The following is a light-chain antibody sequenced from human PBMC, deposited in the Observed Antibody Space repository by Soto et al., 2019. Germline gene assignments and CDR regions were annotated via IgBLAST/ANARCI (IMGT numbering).Light chain of an antibody. CDR1: SGSIASNY. V-gene: IGLV6-57*04. CDR2: EDN. J-gene: IGLJ2*01. Sequence: NFMLTQPHSVSESPGKTVTISCTRSSGSIASNYVQWYQQRPGSAPTTVIYEDNQRPSGVPDRFSGSIDSSSNSASLTISGLKTEDEADYYCQSYDSSILPVVFGGGTKLTVL. CDR3: QSYDSSILPVV.